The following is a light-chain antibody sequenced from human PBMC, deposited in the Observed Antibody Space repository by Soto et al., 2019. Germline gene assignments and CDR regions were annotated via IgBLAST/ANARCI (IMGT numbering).Light chain of an antibody. Sequence: QSVLTQPPSVSGAPGQRVTISCTGSSSNIGAGYDVHWYQQLPGTAPKLLIYGNSNRPSGVPDRFSGSKSGTSASLAITGLQAEDEAPYYCQSYDSSLSEVFGTGTKVTVL. V-gene: IGLV1-40*01. CDR1: SSNIGAGYD. J-gene: IGLJ1*01. CDR2: GNS. CDR3: QSYDSSLSEV.